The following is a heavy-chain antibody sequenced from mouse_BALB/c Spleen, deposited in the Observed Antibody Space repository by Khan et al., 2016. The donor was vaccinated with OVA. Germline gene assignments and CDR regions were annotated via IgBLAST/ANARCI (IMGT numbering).Heavy chain of an antibody. D-gene: IGHD2-4*01. CDR3: SRSYDNDGAWFFY. CDR2: IYPGSGTT. V-gene: IGHV1-81*01. J-gene: IGHJ3*01. CDR1: GYKFTDYV. Sequence: QVQLQQSGPELVKPGASVKMSCKASGYKFTDYVISWVKQRTGQGLEWIGDIYPGSGTTYYNERFEGKATLTADKTSNTAYMQFRSRTSEDSAVYFCSRSYDNDGAWFFYWGQGTLVTVSA.